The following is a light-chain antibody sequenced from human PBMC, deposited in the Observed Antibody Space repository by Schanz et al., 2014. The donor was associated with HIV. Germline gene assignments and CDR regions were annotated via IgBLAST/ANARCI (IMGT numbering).Light chain of an antibody. CDR2: QAS. J-gene: IGKJ2*01. V-gene: IGKV1-5*03. CDR3: QQTDNFPYT. Sequence: DIQMTQSPSTLSASVGDRVSMTCRSSQTISSELAWYQQKPGKAPNLLIYQASILETGVPSRFSGSGSGTEFTLTISSLQADDFATYYCQQTDNFPYTFGQGTKLEI. CDR1: QTISSE.